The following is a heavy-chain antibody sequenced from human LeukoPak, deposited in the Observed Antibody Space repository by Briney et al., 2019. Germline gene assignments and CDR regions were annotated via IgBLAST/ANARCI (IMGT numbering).Heavy chain of an antibody. CDR3: ARGGRVYSYVLDS. V-gene: IGHV4-31*03. J-gene: IGHJ5*01. CDR1: GDSMNSFTCC. CDR2: VFYSGGT. Sequence: SETLSLTCTVSGDSMNSFTCCWTRIRQHPGKGLEWIGYVFYSGGTYLNPSLKRRLTMSSDTPNNQFSLHLTSVTAADTAVYYCARGGRVYSYVLDSWGQGIPVTVSS. D-gene: IGHD5-18*01.